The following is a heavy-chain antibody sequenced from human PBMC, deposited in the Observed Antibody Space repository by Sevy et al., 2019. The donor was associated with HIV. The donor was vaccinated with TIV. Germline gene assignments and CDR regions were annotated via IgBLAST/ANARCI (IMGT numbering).Heavy chain of an antibody. V-gene: IGHV3-7*01. CDR3: ARDSNYFDSSVYYDTFDL. CDR2: IRKDGSQK. D-gene: IGHD3-22*01. CDR1: GFTFSNYW. J-gene: IGHJ3*01. Sequence: GGSLRLSCAASGFTFSNYWMTWVRQAPGKGLEWVANIRKDGSQKNSVDSVKGRFTISRDNAKNSLYLQMNSLRAEDTAVYYCARDSNYFDSSVYYDTFDLWGQGTLVTVSS.